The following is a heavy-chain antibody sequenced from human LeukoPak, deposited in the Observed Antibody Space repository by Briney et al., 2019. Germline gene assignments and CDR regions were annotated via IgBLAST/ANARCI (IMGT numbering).Heavy chain of an antibody. Sequence: PGESLKISCKASGYRFTTDYIGWVRQMPGKGLEWMGIIYPDDSETNYSPSFQGQVSMSVDKSITTAYLQWSSLKASDTAIYYCARQAYGSHFDAFDIWGQGTMVTVSS. D-gene: IGHD3-22*01. CDR2: IYPDDSET. CDR3: ARQAYGSHFDAFDI. CDR1: GYRFTTDY. J-gene: IGHJ3*02. V-gene: IGHV5-51*01.